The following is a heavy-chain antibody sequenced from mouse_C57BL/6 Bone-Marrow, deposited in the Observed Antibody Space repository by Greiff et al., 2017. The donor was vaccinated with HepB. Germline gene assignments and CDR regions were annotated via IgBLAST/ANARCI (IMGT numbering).Heavy chain of an antibody. CDR3: TGLYSNYVFYY. CDR1: GFTFSNYW. D-gene: IGHD2-5*01. CDR2: IRWKSDNYAT. V-gene: IGHV6-3*01. J-gene: IGHJ2*01. Sequence: DVKLQESGGGLVQPGGSMKLSCVASGFTFSNYWMNWVRQSPEKGLEWVAHIRWKSDNYATDYAESVKGRFTISIDDSKSSVYLQMSNVRAEDTGIYYCTGLYSNYVFYYWGQGTTLTVSS.